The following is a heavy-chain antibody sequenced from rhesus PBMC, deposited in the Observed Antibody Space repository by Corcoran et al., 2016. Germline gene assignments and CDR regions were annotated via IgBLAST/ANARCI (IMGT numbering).Heavy chain of an antibody. D-gene: IGHD3-9*01. J-gene: IGHJ4*01. CDR1: GFTFDDYA. Sequence: EVQLVESGGALAQPGGSLRLSCAASGFTFDDYAMSWVRQAPGKGLEWLSGISWNSGTIYYADSVKGRFTISRDNAKNSLFLQMDRLRAEDTAVYYCTSLRGYWGQGVLVTVSS. CDR2: ISWNSGTI. V-gene: IGHV3-134*01. CDR3: TSLRGY.